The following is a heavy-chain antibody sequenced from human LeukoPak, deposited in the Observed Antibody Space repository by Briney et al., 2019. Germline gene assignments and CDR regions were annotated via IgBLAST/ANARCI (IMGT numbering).Heavy chain of an antibody. CDR2: INTDGSST. J-gene: IGHJ1*01. D-gene: IGHD5-24*01. CDR3: ARDLDDNNGLAPFFQH. CDR1: GFTFSSYW. Sequence: PGGSLRLSCAASGFTFSSYWMHWVRQAPGKGLVWVSRINTDGSSTSYADSVKGRFTISRDNSKNTLYLQMNSLTVEDTAVYYCARDLDDNNGLAPFFQHWGLGTLVTVSS. V-gene: IGHV3-74*01.